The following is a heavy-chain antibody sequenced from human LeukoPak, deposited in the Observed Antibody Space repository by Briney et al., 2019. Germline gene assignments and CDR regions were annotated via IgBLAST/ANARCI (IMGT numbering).Heavy chain of an antibody. J-gene: IGHJ4*02. CDR3: TRRSGATWTHFDY. D-gene: IGHD2-15*01. CDR2: ISGSASST. CDR1: GFTFKNYA. Sequence: GGSLRLSCATSGFTFKNYAMTWVRQAPGKELEWVSMISGSASSTSYAYSVKGRFTISRDNSKTTLYVQMNSLRAEDTAVYYCTRRSGATWTHFDYWGQGTLVTVSS. V-gene: IGHV3-23*01.